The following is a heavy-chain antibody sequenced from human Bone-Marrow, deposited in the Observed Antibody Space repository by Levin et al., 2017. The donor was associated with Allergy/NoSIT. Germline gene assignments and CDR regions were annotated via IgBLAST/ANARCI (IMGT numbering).Heavy chain of an antibody. CDR2: ISYDGTSK. V-gene: IGHV3-30*18. Sequence: HPGGSLRLSCAASGFTFSNYGMHWVRQAPGKGLEWVAAISYDGTSKSYAASVKGRFTISRDNSKKMFYLQMNSLRTEDSAVYYCAKVGDDYGDYVPDYWGQGALVTVSS. D-gene: IGHD4-17*01. CDR1: GFTFSNYG. CDR3: AKVGDDYGDYVPDY. J-gene: IGHJ4*02.